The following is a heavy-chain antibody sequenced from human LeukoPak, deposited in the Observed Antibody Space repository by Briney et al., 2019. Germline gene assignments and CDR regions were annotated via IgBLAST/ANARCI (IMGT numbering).Heavy chain of an antibody. CDR2: IYYSGST. V-gene: IGHV4-39*07. CDR1: GGSISSSSYY. J-gene: IGHJ3*02. Sequence: SETLSLTCTVSGGSISSSSYYWGWIRQPPGKGLEWIGSIYYSGSTYYNPSLKSRVTMSVDTSKNQFSLKLSSVTAADTAVYYCARDMKAPVEWPNPGAFDIWGQGTMVTVSS. D-gene: IGHD1-26*01. CDR3: ARDMKAPVEWPNPGAFDI.